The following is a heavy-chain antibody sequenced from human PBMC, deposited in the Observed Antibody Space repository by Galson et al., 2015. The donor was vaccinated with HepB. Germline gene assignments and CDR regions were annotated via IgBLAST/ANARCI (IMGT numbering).Heavy chain of an antibody. V-gene: IGHV3-7*03. CDR1: GFTYNNYW. J-gene: IGHJ4*02. CDR3: ARGWDTDVTSNFDY. Sequence: SLRLSCAVSGFTYNNYWMSWVRQAPGRGLEWVANIKQDGSEKYYVDSVEGRFTVSRDNAKKTLYLDMHALSVEDTAVYYCARGWDTDVTSNFDYWGQGALVTVSS. D-gene: IGHD5-18*01. CDR2: IKQDGSEK.